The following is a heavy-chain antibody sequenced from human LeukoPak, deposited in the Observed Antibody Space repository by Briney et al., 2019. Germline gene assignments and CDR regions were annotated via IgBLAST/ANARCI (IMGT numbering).Heavy chain of an antibody. CDR3: TRGYSGVSIYAFDI. V-gene: IGHV3-72*01. D-gene: IGHD5-12*01. J-gene: IGHJ3*02. Sequence: PGGSLRLSCAASGFSLTDHYVDWVRQAPGKGLEWVGRSANKADIYTAEYAASVKGRFTMSRDESKNSLDLQMNSLKTEDTAVYYCTRGYSGVSIYAFDIWGQGTMVTVSS. CDR1: GFSLTDHY. CDR2: SANKADIYTA.